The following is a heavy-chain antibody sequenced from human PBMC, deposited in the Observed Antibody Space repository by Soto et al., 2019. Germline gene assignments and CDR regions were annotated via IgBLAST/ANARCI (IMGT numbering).Heavy chain of an antibody. D-gene: IGHD3-3*01. CDR3: TKDNGDGVDFWSGSPYHNYYGLDV. J-gene: IGHJ6*02. CDR1: GFTFNSYG. Sequence: QVQLVESGGGVVQPGRSLRLSCAASGFTFNSYGMHWVRQGPGNGLEWVAFISYDSTKTYYADSVKGRFTISRDNSNSALYVQMNSLTGEDTAVYYCTKDNGDGVDFWSGSPYHNYYGLDVWGQGTTVTVSS. CDR2: ISYDSTKT. V-gene: IGHV3-30*18.